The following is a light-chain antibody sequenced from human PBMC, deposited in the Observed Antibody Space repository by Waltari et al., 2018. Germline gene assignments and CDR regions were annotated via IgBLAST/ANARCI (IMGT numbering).Light chain of an antibody. V-gene: IGKV4-1*01. Sequence: IALTQSPESLAVALGGRAIIHRNSGRSVFSISNNKNYLAWFQQKPRQAPKLLIYWASTRASGISDRFSGTGSETDFTLTISSLQVEDVALYFCQQYYDTPTFARGTRVEIK. CDR2: WAS. CDR3: QQYYDTPT. J-gene: IGKJ4*01. CDR1: RSVFSISNNKNY.